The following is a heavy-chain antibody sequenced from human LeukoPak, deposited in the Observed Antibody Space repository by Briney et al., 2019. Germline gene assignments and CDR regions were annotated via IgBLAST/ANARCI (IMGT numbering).Heavy chain of an antibody. Sequence: GGSLRLSCAASGFTFSSYEMNWVRQAPGKGLEWVSSISSSSSYIYYADSVKGRFTISRDNAKNSLYLQMNSLRAEDTAVYYCARGPSGYHNTGGQGTLVTVSS. J-gene: IGHJ4*02. CDR1: GFTFSSYE. CDR2: ISSSSSYI. CDR3: ARGPSGYHNT. V-gene: IGHV3-21*01. D-gene: IGHD5-12*01.